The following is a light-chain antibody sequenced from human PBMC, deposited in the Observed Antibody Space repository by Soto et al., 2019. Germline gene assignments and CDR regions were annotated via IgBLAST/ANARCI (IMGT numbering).Light chain of an antibody. CDR1: RSVSSY. Sequence: EIVLTQSPATLSLSPGERATLSCRASRSVSSYLAWYQQKPGQAPRLLIYDASNRATGIPARFSGSGSGTDFTLTISSLEPEDFAVYYCQQRSNWLTFGGGTKVDI. CDR3: QQRSNWLT. V-gene: IGKV3-11*01. CDR2: DAS. J-gene: IGKJ4*01.